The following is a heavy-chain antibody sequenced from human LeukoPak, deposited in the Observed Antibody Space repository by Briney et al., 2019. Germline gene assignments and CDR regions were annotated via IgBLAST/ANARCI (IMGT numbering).Heavy chain of an antibody. CDR1: GLTFSSYS. CDR2: ISSSSSSI. V-gene: IGHV3-48*01. D-gene: IGHD3-3*01. J-gene: IGHJ4*02. CDR3: ARLTWSTTDY. Sequence: GGSLRLSCAASGLTFSSYSMNWVRQAPGKGLEWVSYISSSSSSIYYADSVKGRFTISRDNAKNSLYLQMNSLRAEDTAVYYCARLTWSTTDYWGQGTLVTVSS.